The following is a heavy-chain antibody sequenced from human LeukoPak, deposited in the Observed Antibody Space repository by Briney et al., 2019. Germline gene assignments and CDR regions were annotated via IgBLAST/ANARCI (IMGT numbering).Heavy chain of an antibody. CDR3: ARLLGYCSSTSCLRYFQH. V-gene: IGHV3-23*01. D-gene: IGHD2-2*01. CDR1: GFTFSSYA. J-gene: IGHJ1*01. Sequence: GGSLRLSCAASGFTFSSYAMSWVRQAPGKGLEWVSAIIGSGGSTYYADSVKGRFTISRDNSKNTLYLQMNRLRAEDTAVYYCARLLGYCSSTSCLRYFQHWGQGTLVTVSS. CDR2: IIGSGGST.